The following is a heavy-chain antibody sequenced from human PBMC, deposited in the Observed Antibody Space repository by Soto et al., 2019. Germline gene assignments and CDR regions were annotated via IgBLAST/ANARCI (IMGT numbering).Heavy chain of an antibody. CDR3: ARSLWFGELLPPFDY. Sequence: QVQLQESGPGLVKPSETLSLTCTVSGGSISSYYWSWIRQPPGKGLEWIGYIYYSGSTNYNPSLKSRVTISVDTSKNQFSLKLSSVIAADTAVYYCARSLWFGELLPPFDYWGQGTLVTVSS. J-gene: IGHJ4*02. CDR1: GGSISSYY. V-gene: IGHV4-59*01. CDR2: IYYSGST. D-gene: IGHD3-10*01.